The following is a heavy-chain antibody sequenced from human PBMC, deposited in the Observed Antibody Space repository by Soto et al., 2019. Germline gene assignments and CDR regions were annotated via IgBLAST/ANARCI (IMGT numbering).Heavy chain of an antibody. D-gene: IGHD2-21*01. CDR1: GFTFSNAW. Sequence: EVQLVESGGGFVKPGGSLRLSCTVSGFTFSNAWMNWVRRAPGGGLEWVGRITSKTDGETIYYGAPVKGRFTISRDDAKNTLYLQMNNVKAEDTAVYYCTTDHDIALVIAPTNAFEIWGQGTMVTVSS. J-gene: IGHJ3*02. CDR3: TTDHDIALVIAPTNAFEI. V-gene: IGHV3-15*07. CDR2: ITSKTDGETI.